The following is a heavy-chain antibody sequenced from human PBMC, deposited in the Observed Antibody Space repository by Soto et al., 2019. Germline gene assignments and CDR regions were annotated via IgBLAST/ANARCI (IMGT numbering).Heavy chain of an antibody. V-gene: IGHV1-69*01. CDR1: GGTFRSYA. CDR2: IIPIFGTA. D-gene: IGHD3-9*01. CDR3: ARDLEYYDILTGPNGRYNAFDI. Sequence: GKSCCEASGGTFRSYAISWVRQAPGQGLEWMGGIIPIFGTANYAQKFQGRVTITADESTSTAYMELSSLGSEDTAVYYCARDLEYYDILTGPNGRYNAFDIWGQGT. J-gene: IGHJ3*02.